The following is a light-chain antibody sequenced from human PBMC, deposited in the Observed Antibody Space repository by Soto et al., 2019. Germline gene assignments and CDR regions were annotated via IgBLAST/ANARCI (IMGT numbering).Light chain of an antibody. V-gene: IGLV2-14*01. CDR1: SSDVGGYNY. Sequence: QSALTQPASVSGSPGQSITISCTGTSSDVGGYNYVSWYQQHPGKAPKLMIYDVSNRPSGVSNRFSGSKSGNTASLTISGLQAEDEADYYCSSYTSSSVGVFGTGTTLTVL. J-gene: IGLJ1*01. CDR2: DVS. CDR3: SSYTSSSVGV.